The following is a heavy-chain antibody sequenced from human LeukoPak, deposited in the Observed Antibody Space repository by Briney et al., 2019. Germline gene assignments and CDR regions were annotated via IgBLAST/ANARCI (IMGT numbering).Heavy chain of an antibody. CDR2: IYHSGST. CDR1: GASISSSTYY. V-gene: IGHV4-39*07. Sequence: SETLSLTCTVSGASISSSTYYWGWIRQPPGKGLEWIGEIYHSGSTNYNPSLKSRVTISVDTSKNQFSLRLRSVTAADTAVYYCARDRLLAEPYYFDFWGQGTLVTVSP. CDR3: ARDRLLAEPYYFDF. D-gene: IGHD6-19*01. J-gene: IGHJ4*02.